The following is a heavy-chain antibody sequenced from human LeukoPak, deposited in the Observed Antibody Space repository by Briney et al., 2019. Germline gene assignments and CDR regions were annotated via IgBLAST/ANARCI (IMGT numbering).Heavy chain of an antibody. CDR3: ARALTYYYDSSNWFDP. CDR2: IYYSGST. Sequence: PSETLSLTRTVSGGSISSGDYYWSWIRQPPGKGLEWIGYIYYSGSTYYNPSLKSRVTISVDTSKNQFSLKLSSVTAADTAVYYCARALTYYYDSSNWFDPWGQGTLVTVSS. CDR1: GGSISSGDYY. J-gene: IGHJ5*02. V-gene: IGHV4-30-4*01. D-gene: IGHD3-22*01.